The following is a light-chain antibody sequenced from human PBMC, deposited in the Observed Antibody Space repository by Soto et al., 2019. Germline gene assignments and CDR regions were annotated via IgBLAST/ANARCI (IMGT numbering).Light chain of an antibody. V-gene: IGKV3-20*01. J-gene: IGKJ4*01. CDR1: QSVSDNY. CDR3: QQYCGSPRVT. CDR2: GAS. Sequence: EIVLTQSPGTLSLSPGERATLSCRASQSVSDNYLARYQQKPGQAPRLLIYGASSRATGIPDRFSGSESGTDFTLTIRRLEPEVFAGYYCQQYCGSPRVTFGGGTKVEIK.